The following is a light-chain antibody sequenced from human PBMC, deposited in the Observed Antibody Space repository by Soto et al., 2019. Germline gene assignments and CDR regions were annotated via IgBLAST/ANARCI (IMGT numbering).Light chain of an antibody. V-gene: IGKV3-11*01. CDR2: DAY. J-gene: IGKJ4*01. CDR1: QSISTY. CDR3: QQRSYWLT. Sequence: EIVLTQSPATLSLSPGERATLSCRASQSISTYLAWYQHKPGQAPRLLIYDAYNKATGIPARFSGSGSGTDFTLTISSLEPEDFAVYYCQQRSYWLTFGGGTKVEIE.